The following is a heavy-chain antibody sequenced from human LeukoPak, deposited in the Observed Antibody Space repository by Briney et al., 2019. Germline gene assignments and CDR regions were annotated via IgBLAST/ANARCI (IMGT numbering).Heavy chain of an antibody. Sequence: GGSLRLSCVASGFTFSSYAMTWVRQAPGKGLEWVSSISSSSSYKYYADSVKGRFTISRDNAKNSLYLQMNSLKIEDTAVYYCTTSLTSGAYIDYWGQGTLVTVSS. D-gene: IGHD2-15*01. J-gene: IGHJ4*02. CDR1: GFTFSSYA. V-gene: IGHV3-21*04. CDR2: ISSSSSYK. CDR3: TTSLTSGAYIDY.